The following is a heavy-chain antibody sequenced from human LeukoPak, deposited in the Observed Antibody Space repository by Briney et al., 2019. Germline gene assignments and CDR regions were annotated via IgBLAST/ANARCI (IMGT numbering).Heavy chain of an antibody. CDR3: ARIYSSGSRYYFDY. CDR1: GFTFRSYE. J-gene: IGHJ4*02. Sequence: GGSLRLSCAASGFTFRSYEMNWVRQAPGKGLEWVSYISSSGSTLYYADSVKGRFTISRDKAKNSLYMQMNSLRAEYTALYYCARIYSSGSRYYFDYWGQGTLVTVSS. CDR2: ISSSGSTL. D-gene: IGHD6-19*01. V-gene: IGHV3-48*03.